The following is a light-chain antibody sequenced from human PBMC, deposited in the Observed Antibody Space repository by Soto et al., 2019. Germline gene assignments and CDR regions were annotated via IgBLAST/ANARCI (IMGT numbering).Light chain of an antibody. CDR2: DNN. CDR3: GTWDSGLSAVV. V-gene: IGLV1-51*01. CDR1: TSNIGSNF. Sequence: QSVLTQPPSVSAAPGQKVTISCSGSTSNIGSNFVSWFHQLPGAAPKLLIYDNNKRPSGIPARFSGSKSGTSATLGITGLQTGDESDYYCGTWDSGLSAVVFGGGTKLTVL. J-gene: IGLJ2*01.